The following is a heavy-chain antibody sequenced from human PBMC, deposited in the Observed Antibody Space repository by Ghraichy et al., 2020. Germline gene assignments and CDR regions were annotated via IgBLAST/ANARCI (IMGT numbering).Heavy chain of an antibody. CDR3: AKDFRRVNRQWLVRYYYYGMDV. D-gene: IGHD6-19*01. CDR2: LSYDGGNK. V-gene: IGHV3-30*18. Sequence: GGSLRLSCAASGFTFSSYGMHWVRQAPGKGLEWVAVLSYDGGNKYYADSVKGRFTISRDNSKNTLYLQMNSLRAEDTAVYYCAKDFRRVNRQWLVRYYYYGMDVWGRGTTVTVSS. J-gene: IGHJ6*02. CDR1: GFTFSSYG.